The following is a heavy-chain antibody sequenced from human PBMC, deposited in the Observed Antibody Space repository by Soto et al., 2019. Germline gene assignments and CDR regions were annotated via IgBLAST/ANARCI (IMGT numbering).Heavy chain of an antibody. CDR2: IYYSGST. J-gene: IGHJ3*02. CDR1: GGSISSSSYY. D-gene: IGHD1-1*01. Sequence: SETLSLSSTVSGGSISSSSYYWGWIPQPPEKGLEWIGSIYYSGSTYYNPSVKSRVTISVDTSKNQFSLKLSSLTAADTAVYYCARRNDCGTLGAFDIWGQGTMVTVSS. V-gene: IGHV4-39*01. CDR3: ARRNDCGTLGAFDI.